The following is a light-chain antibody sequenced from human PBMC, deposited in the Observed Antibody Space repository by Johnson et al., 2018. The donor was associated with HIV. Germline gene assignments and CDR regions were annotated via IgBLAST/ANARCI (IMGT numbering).Light chain of an antibody. CDR2: DNH. J-gene: IGLJ1*01. CDR1: SSNIGSNT. CDR3: GTWDSSLSAPYV. Sequence: QSVLTQSPSASGTPGQRVTISCSGSSSNIGSNTVNWYQQLPGAAPKLFIYDNHKRPSGIPDRFSGSTSGTSATLAITGLQTGDEADYYCGTWDSSLSAPYVFGTGTKVTVL. V-gene: IGLV1-51*01.